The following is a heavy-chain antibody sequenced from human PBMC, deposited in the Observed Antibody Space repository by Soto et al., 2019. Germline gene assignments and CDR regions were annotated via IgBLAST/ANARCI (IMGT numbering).Heavy chain of an antibody. V-gene: IGHV3-23*01. CDR1: GLNVGAFA. D-gene: IGHD1-20*01. CDR2: ISVSDAFM. CDR3: TRETVAGITGLDY. J-gene: IGHJ4*02. Sequence: GSLRLSCAASGLNVGAFAVNWVRQAPGKGLEWVSGISVSDAFMYYADSVRGRFSISRDASENILYLQMNSLRVDDTALYYCTRETVAGITGLDYWGPGTLVTGSS.